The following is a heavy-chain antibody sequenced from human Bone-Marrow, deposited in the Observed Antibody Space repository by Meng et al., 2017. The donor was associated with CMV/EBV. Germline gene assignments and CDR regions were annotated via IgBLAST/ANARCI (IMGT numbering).Heavy chain of an antibody. J-gene: IGHJ4*02. Sequence: GESLKISCAASGFTFSSYSMNWVRQAPGKGLEWVSSNSSSSSYIYYADSVKGRFTISRDNDKNSLYLQMNSLRAEDAAVYYCARTLWRHADYWGQGTLVTVSS. V-gene: IGHV3-21*01. CDR2: NSSSSSYI. CDR3: ARTLWRHADY. D-gene: IGHD5-18*01. CDR1: GFTFSSYS.